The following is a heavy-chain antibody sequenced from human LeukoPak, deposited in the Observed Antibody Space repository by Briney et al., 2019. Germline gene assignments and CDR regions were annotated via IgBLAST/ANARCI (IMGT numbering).Heavy chain of an antibody. CDR1: GFIFSSYW. Sequence: GGSLRLSCAASGFIFSSYWMHWVRQAPGKGLVWVSRINSDGSSTSYADSVKGRFTISRDNAKNSLYLQMNSLRAEDTAVYYCARDSRKSGSGYYGGGTHERDYWGQGTLVTVSS. CDR2: INSDGSST. J-gene: IGHJ4*02. V-gene: IGHV3-74*01. CDR3: ARDSRKSGSGYYGGGTHERDY. D-gene: IGHD3-22*01.